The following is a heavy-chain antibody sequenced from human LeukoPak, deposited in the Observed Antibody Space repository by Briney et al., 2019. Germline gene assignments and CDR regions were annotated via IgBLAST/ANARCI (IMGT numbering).Heavy chain of an antibody. Sequence: PSETLSLTCTVSGYSISSGSYWGWIRQPPGKGLEWVGSIYHSGSTYHNPSLKSRVTISVDTSKNQFSLKLRSVTAADTAVYYCAKPLIPVAGTLYFDYWGQGTLVTVSS. J-gene: IGHJ4*02. CDR2: IYHSGST. CDR3: AKPLIPVAGTLYFDY. V-gene: IGHV4-38-2*02. D-gene: IGHD6-19*01. CDR1: GYSISSGSY.